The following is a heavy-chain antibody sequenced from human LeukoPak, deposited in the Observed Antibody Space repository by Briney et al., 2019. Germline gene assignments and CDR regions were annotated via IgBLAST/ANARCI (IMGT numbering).Heavy chain of an antibody. V-gene: IGHV4-34*01. CDR2: INHSGST. Sequence: SETLSLTXAVCGGSFSGYYWSWIRQPPGKGLEWIGEINHSGSTSYNPSLKSRVTISVDTSKNQFSLKLSSVTAADTAVYYCASMDIVVVPAAPDFDYWGQGTLVTVSS. J-gene: IGHJ4*02. CDR1: GGSFSGYY. CDR3: ASMDIVVVPAAPDFDY. D-gene: IGHD2-2*03.